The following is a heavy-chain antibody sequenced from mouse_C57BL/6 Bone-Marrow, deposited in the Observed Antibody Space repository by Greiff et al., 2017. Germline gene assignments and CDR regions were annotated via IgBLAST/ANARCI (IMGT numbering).Heavy chain of an antibody. V-gene: IGHV1-63*01. CDR3: ARYSSHWYFDV. CDR1: GYTFTNYW. CDR2: IYPGGGYT. J-gene: IGHJ1*03. D-gene: IGHD3-1*01. Sequence: VKLMESGAELVRPGTSVKMSCKASGYTFTNYWIGWAKQRPGHGLEWIGDIYPGGGYTNYNEKFKGKATLTADKSSSTAYMQFSSLTSEDSAIYYCARYSSHWYFDVWGTGTTVTVSS.